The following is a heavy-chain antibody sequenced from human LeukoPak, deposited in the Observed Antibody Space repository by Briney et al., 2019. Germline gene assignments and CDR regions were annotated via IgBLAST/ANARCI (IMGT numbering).Heavy chain of an antibody. J-gene: IGHJ4*02. CDR3: AKYLIADDRLQLSEHDY. V-gene: IGHV3-23*01. CDR1: GFTFSSYG. D-gene: IGHD5-24*01. Sequence: GGSLRLSCAASGFTFSSYGMSWVRQAPGKGLEWVSAISGSGGSTYYADSVKGRFTISRDNSKNTLYLQMNSLRAEDTAVYYCAKYLIADDRLQLSEHDYWGQGTLVTVSS. CDR2: ISGSGGST.